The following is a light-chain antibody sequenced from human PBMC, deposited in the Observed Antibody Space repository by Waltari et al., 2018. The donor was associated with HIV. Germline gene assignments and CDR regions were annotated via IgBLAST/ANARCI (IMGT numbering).Light chain of an antibody. CDR2: SNI. V-gene: IGLV1-44*01. J-gene: IGLJ2*01. CDR3: GSWDDSLNGHVV. Sequence: QSVLTQPPSASGALGQRVSIFCSGRSSNIGGNDVDWYQQLPGTAPKLLISSNIQRRSGVPDRFSASKSGTSASLAISGLQSEDEADYYCGSWDDSLNGHVVFGGGTKLTVL. CDR1: SSNIGGND.